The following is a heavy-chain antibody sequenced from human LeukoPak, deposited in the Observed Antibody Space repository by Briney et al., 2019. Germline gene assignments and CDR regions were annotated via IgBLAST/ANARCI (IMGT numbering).Heavy chain of an antibody. V-gene: IGHV4-59*01. CDR3: ARTPRTYYYDSSGYQYAFDI. D-gene: IGHD3-22*01. CDR1: GASISSYH. Sequence: SETLSLTCTVSGASISSYHWSWIRQPPGKGLEWIGYISYSGSTNYNPSLKSRVTISADTSKNQFSLKLSSVTAADTAVYYCARTPRTYYYDSSGYQYAFDIWGQGTMVTVSS. CDR2: ISYSGST. J-gene: IGHJ3*02.